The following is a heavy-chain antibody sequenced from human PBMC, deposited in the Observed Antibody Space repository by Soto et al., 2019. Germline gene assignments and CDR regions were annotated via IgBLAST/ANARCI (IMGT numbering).Heavy chain of an antibody. CDR1: GGSISSGGYY. CDR2: IYYSGST. Sequence: QVQLQESGPGLVKPSQTLSLTCTVSGGSISSGGYYWSWIRQHPGKGLEWIGYIYYSGSTYYNPSLKSRVTIAVDTSKNQFSLKLSSVTAADTAVYYCARELRFGEDYYGMDVWGQGTTVTVSS. CDR3: ARELRFGEDYYGMDV. D-gene: IGHD3-10*01. V-gene: IGHV4-31*03. J-gene: IGHJ6*02.